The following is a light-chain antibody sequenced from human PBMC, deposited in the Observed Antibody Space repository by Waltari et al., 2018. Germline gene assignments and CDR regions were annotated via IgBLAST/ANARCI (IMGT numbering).Light chain of an antibody. V-gene: IGKV4-1*01. CDR2: WAA. J-gene: IGKJ1*01. Sequence: DIVMTQSPDSLAVSLGERATLNCKSSQNLLYTSNNKNSLAWYQQKPGQPPKLLIFWAATRKSGVPPRCCGSGSGTEFSLTIISLQAEDVALYYCQQYYSIPWTFGQGTKVEIK. CDR3: QQYYSIPWT. CDR1: QNLLYTSNNKNS.